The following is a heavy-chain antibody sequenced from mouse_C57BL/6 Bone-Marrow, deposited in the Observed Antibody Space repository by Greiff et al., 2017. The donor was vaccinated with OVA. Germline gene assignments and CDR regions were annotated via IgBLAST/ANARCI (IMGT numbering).Heavy chain of an antibody. V-gene: IGHV1-55*01. CDR1: GYTFTSYW. Sequence: QVQLQQPGAELVKPGASVKMSCKASGYTFTSYWITWVKQRPGQGLEWIGDIYPGSGSTNYNEKFKSKATLTVDTSSSTAYMQLSSLTSEDSAVYYCARDPYPLYYYGSTWFAYWGQGTLATVSA. CDR3: ARDPYPLYYYGSTWFAY. D-gene: IGHD1-1*01. J-gene: IGHJ3*01. CDR2: IYPGSGST.